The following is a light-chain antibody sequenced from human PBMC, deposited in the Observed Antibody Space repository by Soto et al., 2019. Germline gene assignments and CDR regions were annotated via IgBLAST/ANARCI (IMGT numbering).Light chain of an antibody. CDR2: DAS. V-gene: IGKV3-11*01. CDR1: QSVSSY. J-gene: IGKJ1*01. CDR3: QQRWSRRPLT. Sequence: EIVLTQSPATLSLSPGERATLSCRASQSVSSYLAWYQQKPGQAPRLLIYDASNRATGIPARFSGSGSGTDVTLTISSLEPEDVGVYYCQQRWSRRPLTFGQGTKVEIK.